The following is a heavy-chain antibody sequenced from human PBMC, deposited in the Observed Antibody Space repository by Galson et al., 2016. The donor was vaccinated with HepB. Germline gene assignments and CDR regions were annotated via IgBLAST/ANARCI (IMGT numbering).Heavy chain of an antibody. J-gene: IGHJ1*01. CDR3: ARGRGYSSH. V-gene: IGHV4-59*01. CDR1: GGSISGYY. D-gene: IGHD5-18*01. CDR2: IYSSGST. Sequence: LSLTCTVSGGSISGYYWTWIRQSPGLGLEWIGFIYSSGSTYYNPSLKSRVTMSVDPSNNQFSLNLNSVTAADTAVYYCARGRGYSSHWGQGTLVTVSS.